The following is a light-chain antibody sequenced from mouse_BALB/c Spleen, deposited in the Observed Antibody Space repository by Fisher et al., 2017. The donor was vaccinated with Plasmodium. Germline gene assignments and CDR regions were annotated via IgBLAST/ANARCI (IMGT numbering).Light chain of an antibody. CDR2: YTS. V-gene: IGKV5-45*01. CDR1: QSISDY. J-gene: IGKJ5*01. Sequence: DIVLTQSPVTLSVTPGDRVSLSCRASQSISDYLHWYQQKSHESPRLLINYTSQSISGIPSRFSGSGSGTDFTLSINRVETEDFGMYFCQQSNSWPLTFGAGTKLEPK. CDR3: QQSNSWPLT.